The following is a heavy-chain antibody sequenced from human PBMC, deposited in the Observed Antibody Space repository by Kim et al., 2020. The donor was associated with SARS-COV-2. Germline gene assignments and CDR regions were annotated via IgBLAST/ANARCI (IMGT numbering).Heavy chain of an antibody. D-gene: IGHD4-17*01. J-gene: IGHJ4*02. V-gene: IGHV4-59*01. CDR2: IYYSGST. CDR3: ARDKGDYGDYPD. Sequence: SETLSLTCTVSGGSISSYYWSWIRQPPGKGLEWIGYIYYSGSTNYNPSLKSRVTISVDTSKNQFSLKLSSVTAADTAVYYCARDKGDYGDYPDWGQGTLVTVSS. CDR1: GGSISSYY.